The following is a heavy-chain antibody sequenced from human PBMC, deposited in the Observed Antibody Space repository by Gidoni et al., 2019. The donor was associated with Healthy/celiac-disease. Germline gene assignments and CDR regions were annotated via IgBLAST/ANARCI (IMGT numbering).Heavy chain of an antibody. CDR2: INHSGST. V-gene: IGHV4-34*01. D-gene: IGHD4-17*01. J-gene: IGHJ4*02. CDR1: GGSFSGYY. Sequence: QVQLQQWGAGLLKPSETLSLTCAVYGGSFSGYYWSWIRQPPGKGLEWIGEINHSGSTNYNPSLKSRVTISVDTSKNQFSLKLSSVTAADTAVYYCARGPTRKYDYWGQGTLVTVSS. CDR3: ARGPTRKYDY.